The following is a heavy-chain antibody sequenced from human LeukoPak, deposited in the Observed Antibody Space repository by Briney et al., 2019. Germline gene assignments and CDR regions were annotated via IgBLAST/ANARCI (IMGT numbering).Heavy chain of an antibody. D-gene: IGHD5-18*01. CDR2: INPSGGST. Sequence: ASVKVSCKASGYTFTSYYMHWVRQALGQGLEWMGIINPSGGSTSYAQKFQGRVTMTRDTSTSTVYMELSSLRSEDTAVYYCASGGYRLWDWFDPWGQGTLVTVSS. CDR1: GYTFTSYY. J-gene: IGHJ5*02. V-gene: IGHV1-46*01. CDR3: ASGGYRLWDWFDP.